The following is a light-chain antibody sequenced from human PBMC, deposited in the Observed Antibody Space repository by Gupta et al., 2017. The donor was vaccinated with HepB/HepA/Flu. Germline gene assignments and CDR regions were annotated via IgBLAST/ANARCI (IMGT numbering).Light chain of an antibody. CDR2: DRN. CDR3: NSRDGSGNHLV. V-gene: IGLV3-19*01. Sequence: SSELTQDPAVCVGLCQTVRNKCQGGSHRRYYACWYQQKAGQAPVLIIYDRNNRPSGIPDRFSGSSSGNTASLTITGSQAEDAADYYCNSRDGSGNHLVFGGGTKLTVL. CDR1: SHRRYY. J-gene: IGLJ2*01.